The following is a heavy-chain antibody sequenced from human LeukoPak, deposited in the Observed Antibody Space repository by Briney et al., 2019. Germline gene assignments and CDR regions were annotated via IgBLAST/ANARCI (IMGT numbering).Heavy chain of an antibody. Sequence: PGGSLRLSCAASGFTFSSYWMHWVRQAPGKGLVWVSRINSDGSSTSYADSVKGRFTISRDNAKNTLYLQMNILRAEDTAVYYCARDRGIRYFDWSTGLYYYYGMDVWGQGTTVTVSS. J-gene: IGHJ6*02. D-gene: IGHD3-9*01. V-gene: IGHV3-74*01. CDR3: ARDRGIRYFDWSTGLYYYYGMDV. CDR1: GFTFSSYW. CDR2: INSDGSST.